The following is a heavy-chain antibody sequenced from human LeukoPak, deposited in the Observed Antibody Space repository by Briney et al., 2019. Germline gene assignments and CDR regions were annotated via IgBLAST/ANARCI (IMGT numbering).Heavy chain of an antibody. Sequence: PSENLSLNCNVSGGSFGNYYWNWIRHSPGNGLKGIGYIYSSGITNSKPSLTPGVAISVGPSKNQFSLTLNSVNASDTAVYFCARQGYSDFGGWFDPWGQVIPIIVSS. D-gene: IGHD2-21*01. CDR1: GGSFGNYY. V-gene: IGHV4-59*08. CDR3: ARQGYSDFGGWFDP. CDR2: IYSSGIT. J-gene: IGHJ5*02.